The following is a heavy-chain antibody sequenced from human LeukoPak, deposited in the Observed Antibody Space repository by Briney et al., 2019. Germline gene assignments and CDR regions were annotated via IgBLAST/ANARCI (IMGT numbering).Heavy chain of an antibody. CDR3: ARDLSRSVVTPAGGAFDI. CDR2: ISGSGGST. V-gene: IGHV3-23*01. CDR1: GFTFSSYA. J-gene: IGHJ3*02. Sequence: PGGSLRLSCAAPGFTFSSYAMSWVRQAPGKGLEWVSAISGSGGSTYYADSVKGRFTISRDNSKNTLYLQMNSLRAEDTAVYYCARDLSRSVVTPAGGAFDIWGQGTMVTVSS. D-gene: IGHD4-23*01.